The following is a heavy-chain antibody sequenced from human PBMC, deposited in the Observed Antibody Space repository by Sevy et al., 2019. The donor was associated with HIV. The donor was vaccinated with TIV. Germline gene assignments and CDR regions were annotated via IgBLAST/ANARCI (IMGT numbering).Heavy chain of an antibody. J-gene: IGHJ4*02. V-gene: IGHV3-30*04. CDR2: ISYDKVNT. CDR1: GFSFSRYA. Sequence: GGCLRLSCAASGFSFSRYAMHWIRQAPGKGLESVAVISYDKVNTYHSDSVKGRFTISRDNSKNTLYLQMNSLRPEDTAVYYCARDGGGDYFDYWGQGTLVTVSS. D-gene: IGHD3-16*01. CDR3: ARDGGGDYFDY.